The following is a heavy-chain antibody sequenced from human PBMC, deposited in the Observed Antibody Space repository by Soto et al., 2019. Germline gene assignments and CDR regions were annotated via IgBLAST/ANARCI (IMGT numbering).Heavy chain of an antibody. J-gene: IGHJ4*02. CDR1: GFSFRNYA. CDR2: LTGSSSNI. V-gene: IGHV3-23*01. D-gene: IGHD3-10*01. Sequence: EVQLLESGGGLVQPGGSLRLSCAASGFSFRNYAMSCVRQAPGKGLEWISTLTGSSSNIYYADSVKGRFAISRDNSRNTLYLQMNSLTAEDTAVYYCANGRATYGLLTHDYWGQGTLVTVSS. CDR3: ANGRATYGLLTHDY.